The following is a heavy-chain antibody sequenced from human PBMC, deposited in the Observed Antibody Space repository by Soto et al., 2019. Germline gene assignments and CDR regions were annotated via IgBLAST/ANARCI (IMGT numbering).Heavy chain of an antibody. CDR1: VGTFSSYA. D-gene: IGHD3-22*01. V-gene: IGHV1-69*13. J-gene: IGHJ3*02. Sequence: SVKVSCKASVGTFSSYAISWVRQAHRQGLEWMGGIIPIFGTANYAQKFQGRVTITADESTSTAYMELSSLRSEDTAVYYCARDRRDYYDSSGYYRDAFDIWGQGTMVTVSS. CDR2: IIPIFGTA. CDR3: ARDRRDYYDSSGYYRDAFDI.